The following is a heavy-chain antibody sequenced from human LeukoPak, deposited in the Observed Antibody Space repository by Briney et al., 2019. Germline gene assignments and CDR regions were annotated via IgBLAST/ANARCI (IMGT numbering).Heavy chain of an antibody. J-gene: IGHJ6*03. D-gene: IGHD3-9*01. V-gene: IGHV4-34*01. CDR3: ARGQYDILTGPRDYMDV. CDR2: IHHSGST. Sequence: SETLSLTCGVFGGSFSGYFWVWIRQPPGKGLEWIGEIHHSGSTNYNPSLKSRVTISVDTSKNQFSLKLSSVTAADTAVYYCARGQYDILTGPRDYMDVWDKGTTVTVSS. CDR1: GGSFSGYF.